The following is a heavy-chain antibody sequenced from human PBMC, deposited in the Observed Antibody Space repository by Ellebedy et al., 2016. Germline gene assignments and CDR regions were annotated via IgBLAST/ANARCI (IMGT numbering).Heavy chain of an antibody. CDR1: GFTVSSNY. D-gene: IGHD6-19*01. CDR3: ARDGGSGWYGGMEY. Sequence: GESLKISCAASGFTVSSNYMSWVRQAPGKGLEWVSVIYSGGSTYYADSVKGRFTISRDNSKNTLYLQMNSLRAEDTAVYYCARDGGSGWYGGMEYWGQGTLVTVSS. J-gene: IGHJ4*02. V-gene: IGHV3-66*01. CDR2: IYSGGST.